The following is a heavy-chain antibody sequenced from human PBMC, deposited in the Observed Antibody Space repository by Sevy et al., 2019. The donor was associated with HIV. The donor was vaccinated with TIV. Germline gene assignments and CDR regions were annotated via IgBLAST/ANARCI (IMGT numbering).Heavy chain of an antibody. CDR2: ISSSNNYI. CDR1: GFTFSSYS. D-gene: IGHD6-6*01. V-gene: IGHV3-21*01. Sequence: LGGSLRLSCAASGFTFSSYSMNWVRQAPGKGLEWVSSISSSNNYIYYADSLKGRFTISRDNAKNSLYLQMNSLRAEDTAVYYCARDLREYSSSSKHYFDYWGQGILVTVSS. CDR3: ARDLREYSSSSKHYFDY. J-gene: IGHJ4*02.